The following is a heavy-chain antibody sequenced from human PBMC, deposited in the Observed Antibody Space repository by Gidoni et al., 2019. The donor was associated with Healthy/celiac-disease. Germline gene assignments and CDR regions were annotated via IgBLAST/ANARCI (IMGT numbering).Heavy chain of an antibody. J-gene: IGHJ4*02. V-gene: IGHV4-34*01. CDR2: INHSGST. D-gene: IGHD1-1*01. CDR1: GGSFSGYY. Sequence: QVLLQQWGAGLFKPSEPLSLPCAVYGGSFSGYYWSWIRQPPGKGLEWIGEINHSGSTNYNPSLKSRVTISVDTSKNQFSLKLSSVTAADTAVYYCARDHWNDVPLYFDYWGQGTLVTVSS. CDR3: ARDHWNDVPLYFDY.